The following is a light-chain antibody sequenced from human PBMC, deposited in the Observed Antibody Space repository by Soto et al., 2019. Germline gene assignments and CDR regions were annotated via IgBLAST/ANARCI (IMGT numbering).Light chain of an antibody. CDR3: QQRTDRPPWT. CDR1: QSIGLA. Sequence: EIVLTQSPATLSLSPGERATLSCRASQSIGLAIAWYQHKPGQAPRLLIFDASQRATGIPARFRGSGSGTGFNLSISSLEPEDFAVYYCQQRTDRPPWTFGQGTKGDI. J-gene: IGKJ1*01. V-gene: IGKV3-11*01. CDR2: DAS.